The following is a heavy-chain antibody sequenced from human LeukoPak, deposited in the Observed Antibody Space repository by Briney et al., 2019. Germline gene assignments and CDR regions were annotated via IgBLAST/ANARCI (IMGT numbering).Heavy chain of an antibody. CDR2: INSDGSTT. CDR1: GFSLSSYW. D-gene: IGHD6-13*01. J-gene: IGHJ4*02. V-gene: IGHV3-74*01. Sequence: GGPLRLSCAASGFSLSSYWMHWVRQAPGKGLVWVSRINSDGSTTNYADSVKGRFTISRDNARNTLYLQKNSLRAEDTAVYYCARRQYRSSWYYFDYWGQGTLVTVSS. CDR3: ARRQYRSSWYYFDY.